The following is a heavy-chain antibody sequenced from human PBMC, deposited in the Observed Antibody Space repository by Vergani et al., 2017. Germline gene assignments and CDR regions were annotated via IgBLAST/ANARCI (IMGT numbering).Heavy chain of an antibody. CDR1: GYSFTSYW. Sequence: EVQLVQSGAEVKKPGESLRTSCKGSGYSFTSYWISWVRQMPGKGLEWMGIIYPGDSDTRYSPSFQGQVTISADKSISTAYLQWSSLKASDTAMYYCARQSSIGYYYGSGSYISYWGQGTLVTVAS. J-gene: IGHJ4*02. D-gene: IGHD3-10*01. CDR3: ARQSSIGYYYGSGSYISY. V-gene: IGHV5-51*01. CDR2: IYPGDSDT.